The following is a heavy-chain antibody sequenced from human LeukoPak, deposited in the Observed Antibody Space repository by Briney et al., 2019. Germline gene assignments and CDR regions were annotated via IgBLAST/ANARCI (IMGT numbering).Heavy chain of an antibody. Sequence: GGSLRLSCAASGYTFSRNGIHWVRQAPGKGLEWVAVISYDGSNTFYSNSVKGRFTISRDNSKNTVYLQMNSLRAEDTAVYYCAKDFHTSGSPWGQGTLVTVSS. D-gene: IGHD3-22*01. CDR1: GYTFSRNG. J-gene: IGHJ5*02. CDR2: ISYDGSNT. V-gene: IGHV3-30*18. CDR3: AKDFHTSGSP.